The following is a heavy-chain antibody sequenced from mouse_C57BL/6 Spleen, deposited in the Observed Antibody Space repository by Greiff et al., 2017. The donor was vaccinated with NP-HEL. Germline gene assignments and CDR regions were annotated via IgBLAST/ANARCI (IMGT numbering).Heavy chain of an antibody. V-gene: IGHV1-69*01. CDR3: ARGEGYAMDY. J-gene: IGHJ4*01. Sequence: VQLQPPGAELVMPGASVKLSCKASGYTFTSYWMHWVKQRPGQGLEWIGEIDPSDSYTNSNQKFKGKSTLTVDKSSSTAYMQLSSLTSEDSAVYYCARGEGYAMDYWGQGTSVTVSS. CDR1: GYTFTSYW. CDR2: IDPSDSYT.